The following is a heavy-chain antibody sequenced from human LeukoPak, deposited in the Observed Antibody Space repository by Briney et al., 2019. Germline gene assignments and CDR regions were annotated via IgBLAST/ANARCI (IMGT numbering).Heavy chain of an antibody. Sequence: PGGSLRLSCAASGFTFSTYAMSWVRQAPGKGLEWVSSISTSSNYIDYADSVKGRFTISRDNAKNSLYLHMNSLRAGDTAVYYCARETIAVAAIDYWGQGTLVTVSS. CDR3: ARETIAVAAIDY. CDR2: ISTSSNYI. CDR1: GFTFSTYA. V-gene: IGHV3-21*01. D-gene: IGHD6-19*01. J-gene: IGHJ4*02.